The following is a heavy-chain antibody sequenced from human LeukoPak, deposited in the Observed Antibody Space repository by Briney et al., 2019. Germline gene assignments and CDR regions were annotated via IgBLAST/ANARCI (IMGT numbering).Heavy chain of an antibody. CDR3: ARRSYCYSTSCYGYWFDS. CDR2: IYPGDSDS. J-gene: IGHJ5*01. CDR1: GYRFTDYW. Sequence: GESLKISCKGSGYRFTDYWIAWVRQMPGKGLGWMGIIYPGDSDSRYSPSFQGQVTFSADKSISTAYLQWSSLKASDTAMYYCARRSYCYSTSCYGYWFDSWGQGTLVTVSS. V-gene: IGHV5-51*01. D-gene: IGHD2-2*01.